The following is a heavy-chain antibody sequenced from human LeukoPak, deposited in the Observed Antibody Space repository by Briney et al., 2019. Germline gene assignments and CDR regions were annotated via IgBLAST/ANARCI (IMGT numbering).Heavy chain of an antibody. Sequence: GGSLRLSCAASGFTFSSYGMHWVRQAPGKGLEWVAVIWYDGSNKYYADSVKGRFTISRDNSKNTLYLQMNSLRAEDTAVYYCARDGPSEYYDSSGYCDYWGQGTLVTVSS. D-gene: IGHD3-22*01. CDR3: ARDGPSEYYDSSGYCDY. CDR1: GFTFSSYG. CDR2: IWYDGSNK. J-gene: IGHJ4*02. V-gene: IGHV3-33*01.